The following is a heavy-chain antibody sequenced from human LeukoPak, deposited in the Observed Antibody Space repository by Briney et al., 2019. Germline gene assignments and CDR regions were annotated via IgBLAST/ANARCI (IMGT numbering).Heavy chain of an antibody. J-gene: IGHJ4*02. CDR2: IYHSGST. CDR1: GGSISSGGYY. Sequence: SETLSLTCTVSGGSISSGGYYWSWIRQPPGKGLEWIGYIYHSGSTYYNPSLKSRVTISVDRSKNQFSLKLSSVTAADTAVYYCARVSGLYCSGGSCYPDYWGQGTLVTVSS. CDR3: ARVSGLYCSGGSCYPDY. V-gene: IGHV4-30-2*01. D-gene: IGHD2-15*01.